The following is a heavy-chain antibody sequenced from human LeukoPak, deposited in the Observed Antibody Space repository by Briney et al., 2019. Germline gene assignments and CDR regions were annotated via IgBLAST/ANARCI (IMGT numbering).Heavy chain of an antibody. J-gene: IGHJ3*02. CDR3: AKVSLNMVNDAFDI. CDR2: IRYDGSRK. CDR1: GFIFRSYG. Sequence: GWSLRLSCPASGFIFRSYGMHWVRQAPDKGLAGVAFIRYDGSRKYYADSVKGRFTISRDNSKNTLYLQMNSLRAEDTAMYYCAKVSLNMVNDAFDIWGQGTMVSVSS. D-gene: IGHD4/OR15-4a*01. V-gene: IGHV3-30*02.